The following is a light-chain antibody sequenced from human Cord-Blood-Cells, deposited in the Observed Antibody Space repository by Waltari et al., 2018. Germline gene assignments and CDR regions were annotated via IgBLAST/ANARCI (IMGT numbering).Light chain of an antibody. J-gene: IGKJ3*01. CDR3: QQYYSTPLT. CDR1: QSVLYSSNNKNY. V-gene: IGKV4-1*01. CDR2: WAS. Sequence: IVMTQSPDSLTVSLGERAPITCKSSQSVLYSSNNKNYLAWYQQKPGQPPKLLIYWASTRESGVPDRFSGSGSGTDFTLTISSLQAEDVAVYYCQQYYSTPLTFGPGTKVDIK.